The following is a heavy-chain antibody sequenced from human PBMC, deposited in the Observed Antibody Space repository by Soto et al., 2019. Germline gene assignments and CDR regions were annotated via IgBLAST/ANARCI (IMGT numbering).Heavy chain of an antibody. Sequence: SGGSLRLSCVVSGFTFSSYWMGWVRQTPGKGLQWVANIKEDGSEKYYVGSVKGRCTISRDNTENSLFLHLNSLTAEDTAVYYCVRAPRKSVKYCGGDCFRHYDSWGQGTLVTVSS. V-gene: IGHV3-7*03. D-gene: IGHD2-21*02. CDR2: IKEDGSEK. J-gene: IGHJ4*02. CDR1: GFTFSSYW. CDR3: VRAPRKSVKYCGGDCFRHYDS.